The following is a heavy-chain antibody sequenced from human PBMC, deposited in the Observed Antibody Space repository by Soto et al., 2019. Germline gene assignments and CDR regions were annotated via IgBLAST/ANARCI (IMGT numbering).Heavy chain of an antibody. Sequence: GASVKFSCKASGYTFTGYYMHWVRQAPGQGLEWMGWINPNSGGTNYAQKFQGRVTMTRDTSISTAYMELSRLRSDDTAVYYCARVGGYDSSGYSYYYGMDVWGQGTTVTVSS. CDR1: GYTFTGYY. D-gene: IGHD3-22*01. V-gene: IGHV1-2*02. CDR3: ARVGGYDSSGYSYYYGMDV. J-gene: IGHJ6*02. CDR2: INPNSGGT.